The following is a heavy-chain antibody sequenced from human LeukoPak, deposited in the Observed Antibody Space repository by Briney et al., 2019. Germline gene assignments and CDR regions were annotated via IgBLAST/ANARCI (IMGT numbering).Heavy chain of an antibody. J-gene: IGHJ6*02. CDR3: AKDQGLVPAANYYYYGMDV. V-gene: IGHV3-30*18. D-gene: IGHD2-2*01. CDR2: ISYDGSNK. CDR1: GFTFSSYG. Sequence: GGSLRLSCAASGFTFSSYGMHWVRQAPGKGLEWVAVISYDGSNKYYADSVKGRFTISRDNSKNTLYLQMNSLRAEDTAVYYCAKDQGLVPAANYYYYGMDVWGQGTTVTVSS.